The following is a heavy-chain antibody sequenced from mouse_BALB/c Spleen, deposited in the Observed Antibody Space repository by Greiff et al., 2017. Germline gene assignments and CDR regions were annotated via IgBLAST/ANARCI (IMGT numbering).Heavy chain of an antibody. J-gene: IGHJ4*01. CDR2: ISYSGST. CDR3: ARDDSYAMDY. CDR1: GYSITSDYA. Sequence: EVQGVESGPGLVKPSQSLSLTCTVTGYSITSDYAWNWIRQFPGNKLEWMGYISYSGSTSYNPSLKSRISITRDTSKNQFFLQLNSVTTEDTATYYCARDDSYAMDYWGQGTSVTVSS. V-gene: IGHV3-2*02.